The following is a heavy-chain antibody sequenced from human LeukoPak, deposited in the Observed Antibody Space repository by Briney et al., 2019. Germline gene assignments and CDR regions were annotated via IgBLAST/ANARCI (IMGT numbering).Heavy chain of an antibody. CDR2: MNPNCGNT. CDR1: VGTFSSYD. V-gene: IGHV1-8*02. J-gene: IGHJ4*02. Sequence: ASVTLSCKASVGTFSSYDINWVRQSTRRGLEWFGWMNPNCGNTGYAQESQGRVTLTRNTSISTAYMELSSLRSEDTAVYYCATELPFDCWGQVTLVTVAS. D-gene: IGHD1-7*01. CDR3: ATELPFDC.